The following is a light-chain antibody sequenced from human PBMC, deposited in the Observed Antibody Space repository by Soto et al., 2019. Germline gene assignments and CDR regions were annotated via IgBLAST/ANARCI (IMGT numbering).Light chain of an antibody. Sequence: DIQLTPSPSTLSASVGDRVTITCRASQYMTNWLAWYQQKPGKAPKLLIYDASTLESGVPSRFSGSGYGTEFTLTISSLQPDDFATYYCQQYKVYSQTFGQGTTVDIK. CDR3: QQYKVYSQT. CDR2: DAS. J-gene: IGKJ1*01. V-gene: IGKV1-5*01. CDR1: QYMTNW.